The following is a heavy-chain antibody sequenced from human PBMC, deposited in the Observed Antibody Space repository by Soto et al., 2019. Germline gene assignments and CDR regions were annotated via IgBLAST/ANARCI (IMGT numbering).Heavy chain of an antibody. CDR1: GFTLSRHW. CDR2: ISGDGSNT. CDR3: ARGGPYASGSSYFDY. D-gene: IGHD3-10*01. Sequence: EVRLVESGGGLVQPGGSQRLSCAASGFTLSRHWMHWVRQAPGKGLLWLSRISGDGSNTNNADSVKGRFTSSRDNPKNTLYLQMNSLRVEDTAVYFCARGGPYASGSSYFDYWGQGVLVTVSS. V-gene: IGHV3-74*01. J-gene: IGHJ4*02.